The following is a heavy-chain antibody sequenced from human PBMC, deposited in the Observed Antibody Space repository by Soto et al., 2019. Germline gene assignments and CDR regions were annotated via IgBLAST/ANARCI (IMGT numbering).Heavy chain of an antibody. J-gene: IGHJ6*02. CDR3: ARGAIVVPNGLIAGMDV. CDR1: GYSFSNFY. V-gene: IGHV1-46*01. Sequence: ASVKVSCKPSGYSFSNFYVHWVRQAPGQGLEWMGIIDPSSGTTSYTQKFQERVTMTRDTSMSTVYMELSRLRSEDTAVYYCARGAIVVPNGLIAGMDVWGLGTTVTVSS. CDR2: IDPSSGTT. D-gene: IGHD2-15*01.